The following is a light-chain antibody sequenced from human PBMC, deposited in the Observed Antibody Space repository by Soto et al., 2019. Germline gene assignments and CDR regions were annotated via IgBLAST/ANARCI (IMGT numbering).Light chain of an antibody. J-gene: IGKJ5*01. CDR3: QQHGTSPIT. CDR2: GAS. CDR1: QTVIRNY. Sequence: EIVFTQSPDTLSLSPWERVTLSCRASQTVIRNYLAWHQQKPGQTPRLLVYGASSRATGIPDRFSGSGSGTDFTLTISRLEPEDFAVYYCQQHGTSPITFGQGTRLEIK. V-gene: IGKV3-20*01.